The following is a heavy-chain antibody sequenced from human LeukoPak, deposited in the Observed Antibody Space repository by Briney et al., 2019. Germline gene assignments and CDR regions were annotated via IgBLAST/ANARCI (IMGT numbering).Heavy chain of an antibody. CDR3: ARDAEPDYDFWSGYSAY. Sequence: GGSLRLSCAASGFTFSDYYMSWIRQAPGKGLEWVSYISSSGSTIYYADSVKGRFTISGDNAKNSLYLQMNSLRAEDTAVYYCARDAEPDYDFWSGYSAYWGQGTLVTVSS. CDR1: GFTFSDYY. D-gene: IGHD3-3*01. V-gene: IGHV3-11*01. CDR2: ISSSGSTI. J-gene: IGHJ4*02.